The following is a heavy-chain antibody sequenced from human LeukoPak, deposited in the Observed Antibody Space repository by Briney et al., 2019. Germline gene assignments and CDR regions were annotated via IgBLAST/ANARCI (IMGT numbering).Heavy chain of an antibody. CDR3: ERVLRYCSGGNCYSGGLGYMDV. V-gene: IGHV3-48*04. J-gene: IGHJ6*03. CDR2: ISRSGSTK. Sequence: GGSLRLSCAASGFTFSSYTMSWVRQAPGKGLEWVSSISRSGSTKYYADSVKGRFTISRDNAKNSLFLQMNSLRAEDMAVYYCERVLRYCSGGNCYSGGLGYMDVWGKGTTVTISS. D-gene: IGHD2-15*01. CDR1: GFTFSSYT.